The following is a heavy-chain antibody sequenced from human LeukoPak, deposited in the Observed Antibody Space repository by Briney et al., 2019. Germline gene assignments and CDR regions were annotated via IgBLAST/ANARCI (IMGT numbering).Heavy chain of an antibody. CDR2: ISASGGST. D-gene: IGHD2-8*02. V-gene: IGHV3-23*01. CDR1: GFTFSTYG. Sequence: GGSLRLSCAASGFTFSTYGMHWVRQAPGKGLEWVSGISASGGSTYYADSVKGRVTISRDNSKNTVYLQMNSLRVEDTAVYYCAKAVWARYCTGVTCYSDYWGQGTLVTVSS. J-gene: IGHJ4*02. CDR3: AKAVWARYCTGVTCYSDY.